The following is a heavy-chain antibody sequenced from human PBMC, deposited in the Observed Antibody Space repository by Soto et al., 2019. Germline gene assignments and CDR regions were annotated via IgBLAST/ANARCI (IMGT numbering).Heavy chain of an antibody. J-gene: IGHJ6*03. CDR1: GFTFSSYA. Sequence: LRLSCAASGFTFSSYAMSWVRQAPGKGLERVSTISDTGGTKYYVDSVKGRFTISRDNARNSLHLQMNSLRAEDTAVYYCARDHTWLVRSYYYYMDVWGKGTTVTVSS. CDR3: ARDHTWLVRSYYYYMDV. V-gene: IGHV3-23*02. D-gene: IGHD6-19*01. CDR2: ISDTGGTK.